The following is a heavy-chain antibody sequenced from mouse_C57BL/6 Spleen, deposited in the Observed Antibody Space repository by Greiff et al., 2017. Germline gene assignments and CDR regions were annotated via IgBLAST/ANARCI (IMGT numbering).Heavy chain of an antibody. J-gene: IGHJ2*01. CDR3: ARGDGNPFDY. CDR1: GYTFTSYG. D-gene: IGHD1-1*01. CDR2: IYPRSGNT. V-gene: IGHV1-81*01. Sequence: QVQLQQSGAELARPGASVKLSCKASGYTFTSYGISWVKQRTGQGLEWIGEIYPRSGNTYYNEKFKGKATLTADKSSSTAYMELRSLTSEDSAVYFCARGDGNPFDYWGQGTTLTVSS.